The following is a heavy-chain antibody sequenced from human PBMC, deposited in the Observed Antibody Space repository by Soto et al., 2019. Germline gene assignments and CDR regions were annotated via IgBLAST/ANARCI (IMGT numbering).Heavy chain of an antibody. CDR3: TKQGGNQPIDX. CDR1: GYNFISYW. Sequence: GESLKISCKASGYNFISYWINWVRQKPGKGLEWMVRIDPSDSYTNYSPSFQGHVTISADKSIITAYLQWSSLNASDTAMYYCTKQGGNQPIDXWGQGTLVTVSX. D-gene: IGHD2-2*01. CDR2: IDPSDSYT. V-gene: IGHV5-10-1*01. J-gene: IGHJ4*02.